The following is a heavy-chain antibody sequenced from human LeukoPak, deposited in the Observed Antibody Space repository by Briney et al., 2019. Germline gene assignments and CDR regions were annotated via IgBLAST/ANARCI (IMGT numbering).Heavy chain of an antibody. Sequence: GGSLRLSCAASGFTFSSYSMNWVRQAPGKGLEWVSYISSSGSTIYYADSVKGRFTISRDNAKNSLYLQMNSLRAEDTAVYYCARGSREGSWYHPWGQGTLVTVSS. J-gene: IGHJ5*02. CDR3: ARGSREGSWYHP. CDR2: ISSSGSTI. CDR1: GFTFSSYS. D-gene: IGHD1-26*01. V-gene: IGHV3-48*04.